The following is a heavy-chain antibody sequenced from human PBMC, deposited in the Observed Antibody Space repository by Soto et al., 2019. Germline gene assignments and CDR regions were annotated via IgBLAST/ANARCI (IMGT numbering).Heavy chain of an antibody. CDR2: IIPSATT. D-gene: IGHD1-1*01. CDR3: AKERIGIQGRFDS. CDR1: VFPFSDYT. Sequence: WGSLRLSCSASVFPFSDYTMNWFRQAPGKGLEWVALIIPSATTYYADPVKGRFTISRDNSKNTVYLEMNSLKSDDTAVYYCAKERIGIQGRFDSWGPGTLVTVSS. V-gene: IGHV3-23*01. J-gene: IGHJ4*02.